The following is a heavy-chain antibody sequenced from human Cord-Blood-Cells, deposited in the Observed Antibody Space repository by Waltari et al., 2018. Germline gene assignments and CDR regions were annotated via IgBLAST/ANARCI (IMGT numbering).Heavy chain of an antibody. D-gene: IGHD3-3*01. CDR3: ARHDPTDYDFWSGYAFDI. CDR1: GGSISSSSYY. CDR2: IYYSGST. V-gene: IGHV4-39*01. Sequence: QLQLQESGPGLVKPSETLSLTCTVSGGSISSSSYYWGWIRQPPGKGLEWIGSIYYSGSTYSNPSLKSRVTISVATSKNQFSLKLSSVTAADTSVYYCARHDPTDYDFWSGYAFDIWGQGTMVTVSS. J-gene: IGHJ3*02.